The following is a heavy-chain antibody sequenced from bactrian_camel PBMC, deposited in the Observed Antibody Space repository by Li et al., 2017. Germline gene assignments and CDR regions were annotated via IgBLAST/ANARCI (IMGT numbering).Heavy chain of an antibody. Sequence: HVQLVESGGGSGQTGGSLRLSCAASGSTGCMAWFRQAPGQAREGVAAITPDGARLFYADSVRGRFTISKDNGKNTTYLDMNNLKPDDTAIYYCATRRRASTGCLIRGLIDTWGQGTQVTVS. CDR2: ITPDGARL. D-gene: IGHD5*01. V-gene: IGHV3S1*01. CDR3: ATRRRASTGCLIRGLIDT. CDR1: GSTGC. J-gene: IGHJ4*01.